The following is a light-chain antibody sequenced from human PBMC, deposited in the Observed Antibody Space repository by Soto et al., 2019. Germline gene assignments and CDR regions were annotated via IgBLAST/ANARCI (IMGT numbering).Light chain of an antibody. V-gene: IGKV3-20*01. J-gene: IGKJ3*01. CDR3: QQYGSSPLT. CDR1: QSVGSD. Sequence: EIVMTQSPATLSVSPGERATLSCRASQSVGSDLAWYQQKPGQAPRLVIYDIFTRATGVPDRFSGSGSGTDFTLTISRLEPEDFAVYYCQQYGSSPLTFGPGTKVDIK. CDR2: DIF.